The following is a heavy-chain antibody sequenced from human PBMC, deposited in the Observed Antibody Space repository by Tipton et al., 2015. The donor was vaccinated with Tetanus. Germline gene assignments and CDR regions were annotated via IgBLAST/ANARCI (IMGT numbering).Heavy chain of an antibody. J-gene: IGHJ4*02. Sequence: QLVQSGAEVKKPGASVKVSCKASEYPFTAYSVHWVRQAPGQGLEWMGVINPRGGSARYAQNFQGRVTMTSDTSTSTVYMEVTSLRAEDTAVYYCARCGGDCLYNYIDYWGQGTQVSVSS. CDR2: INPRGGSA. V-gene: IGHV1-46*01. CDR3: ARCGGDCLYNYIDY. CDR1: EYPFTAYS. D-gene: IGHD2-21*02.